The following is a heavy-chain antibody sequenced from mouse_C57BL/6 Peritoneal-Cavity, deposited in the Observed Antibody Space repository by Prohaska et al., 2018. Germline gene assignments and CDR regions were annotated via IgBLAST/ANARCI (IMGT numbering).Heavy chain of an antibody. CDR2: IWSGGST. V-gene: IGHV2-2*01. Sequence: GKGLEWLGVIWSGGSTDYNAAFISRLSISKDNSKSQVFFKMNSRKADDTAIYYCARGGVAKYYFDYWGQGTTLTVSS. D-gene: IGHD1-1*01. CDR3: ARGGVAKYYFDY. J-gene: IGHJ2*01.